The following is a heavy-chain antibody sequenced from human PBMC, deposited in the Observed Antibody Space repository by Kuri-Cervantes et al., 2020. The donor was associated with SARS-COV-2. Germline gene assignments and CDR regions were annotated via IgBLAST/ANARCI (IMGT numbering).Heavy chain of an antibody. CDR3: ARARPPRVTSTDNYFDY. Sequence: SVKVSCKASGGTFSSYAISWVRQAPGQGLKWMGGIIPIFGTANYAQKFQGRVTITEDKSTSTAYMELSSLRSEDTAVYYCARARPPRVTSTDNYFDYWGQGTLVTVSS. V-gene: IGHV1-69*06. D-gene: IGHD1-14*01. CDR2: IIPIFGTA. CDR1: GGTFSSYA. J-gene: IGHJ4*02.